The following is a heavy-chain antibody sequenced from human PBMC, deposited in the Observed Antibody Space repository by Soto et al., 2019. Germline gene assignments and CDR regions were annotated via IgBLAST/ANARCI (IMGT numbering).Heavy chain of an antibody. CDR3: ARRAASGRHFDH. D-gene: IGHD6-13*01. CDR1: GFTFSSYA. CDR2: ISGSGGST. V-gene: IGHV3-23*01. Sequence: EVQLLESGGGLVQPGGSLRLSCAASGFTFSSYAMSWVRQAPGKGLEWVSAISGSGGSTYYADSVKGRFTISRDNSKNSLYLQMNSLRAEDTAVYYCARRAASGRHFDHWGQGTLVSVSS. J-gene: IGHJ4*02.